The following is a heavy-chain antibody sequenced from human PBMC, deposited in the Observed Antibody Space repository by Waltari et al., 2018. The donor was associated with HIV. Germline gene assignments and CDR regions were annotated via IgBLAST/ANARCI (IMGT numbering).Heavy chain of an antibody. J-gene: IGHJ5*02. V-gene: IGHV4-34*01. CDR3: ARQRTRSWFDP. CDR1: GGSFSGYS. Sequence: QVQLQQWGAGRLKPSETLSLTCAVHGGSFSGYSWSWTRQPPGKGLEWIGEINHSGSTNYNPSLKSRVTISVDTSKNQFSLKLSSVTAADTAVYYCARQRTRSWFDPWGQGTLVTVSS. CDR2: INHSGST.